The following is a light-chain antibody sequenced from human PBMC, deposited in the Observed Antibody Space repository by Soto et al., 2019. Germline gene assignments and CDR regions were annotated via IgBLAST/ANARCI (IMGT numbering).Light chain of an antibody. V-gene: IGKV1-12*01. CDR2: AAS. J-gene: IGKJ4*01. CDR3: QQADSFPLT. Sequence: CLASQGISSWLAWYQQKPGKAPNLLIYAASSLYSGVPSRFSGSVAGTEFTLTISSLQPEDFATYYCQQADSFPLTFGGGTKVDIK. CDR1: QGISSW.